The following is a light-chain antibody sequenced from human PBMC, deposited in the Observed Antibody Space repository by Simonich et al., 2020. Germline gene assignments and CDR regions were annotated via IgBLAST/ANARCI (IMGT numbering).Light chain of an antibody. V-gene: IGLV2-14*03. CDR2: VGS. CDR3: SSYTSSSTVV. CDR1: SSDVGGYNY. Sequence: QSALTQPASVPVSPGQSITISCTGTSSDVGGYNYVSWYQQHPGKAPKLMIYVGSKRPSGVYNRYSGSKSGNTASLTISGLQAEDEADYYCSSYTSSSTVVFGGGTKLTVL. J-gene: IGLJ2*01.